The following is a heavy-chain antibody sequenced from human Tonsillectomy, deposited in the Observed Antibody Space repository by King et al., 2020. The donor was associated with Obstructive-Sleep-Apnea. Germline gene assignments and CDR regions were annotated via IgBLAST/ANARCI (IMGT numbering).Heavy chain of an antibody. J-gene: IGHJ4*02. CDR3: ARSTKVTDLFDY. CDR2: IWYDGSNK. CDR1: GFTFSSYG. Sequence: VQLVESGGGVVQPGKSLRLSCAASGFTFSSYGMHWVRQAPGKGLEWVAVIWYDGSNKYYADSVKGRFTISRDNSKNTLYLQKNSLRDEDTAVYYCARSTKVTDLFDYWGQGILVTVSS. V-gene: IGHV3-33*01. D-gene: IGHD4-17*01.